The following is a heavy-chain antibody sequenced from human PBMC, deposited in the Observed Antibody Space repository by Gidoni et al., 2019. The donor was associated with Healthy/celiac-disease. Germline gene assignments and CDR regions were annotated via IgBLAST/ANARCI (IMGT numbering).Heavy chain of an antibody. J-gene: IGHJ5*02. CDR2: INPNSGGT. Sequence: QVQLVQSGAEVKKPGASVKVSCKASGYTFTGYYMHWVRQAPGQGLEWMGWINPNSGGTNYAQKFQGWVTMTRDTSISTAYMELSRLRSDDTAVYYCARDGGYCSSTSCLNWFDPWGQGTLVTVSS. D-gene: IGHD2-2*01. CDR1: GYTFTGYY. CDR3: ARDGGYCSSTSCLNWFDP. V-gene: IGHV1-2*04.